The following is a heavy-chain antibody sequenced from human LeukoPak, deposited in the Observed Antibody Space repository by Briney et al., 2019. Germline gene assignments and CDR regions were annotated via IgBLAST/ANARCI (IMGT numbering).Heavy chain of an antibody. CDR2: IKQDGSEK. D-gene: IGHD2-2*01. V-gene: IGHV3-7*01. Sequence: GGSLRLSCAASGFTFSSYWMSWVRQAPGKGLEWVANIKQDGSEKYYVDSVKGRFTISRDNAKNSLYLQMNSLRAEDTAVYYCAKVITVVVPAASDYYYGMDVWGQGTTVTVSS. CDR1: GFTFSSYW. J-gene: IGHJ6*02. CDR3: AKVITVVVPAASDYYYGMDV.